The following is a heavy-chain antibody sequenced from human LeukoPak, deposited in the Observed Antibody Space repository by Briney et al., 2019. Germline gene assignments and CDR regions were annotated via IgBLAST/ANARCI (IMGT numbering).Heavy chain of an antibody. V-gene: IGHV4-59*01. CDR2: IYYSGST. Sequence: SETLSLTCTVSGGSISSYYWSWIRQPPARGLQWIGDIYYSGSTNYNPSLKCRVTISVDTSKNQFSLRLTSVTAADTAVYYCAREGMAVGFARFPIFNYWGQGTLVTVSS. J-gene: IGHJ4*02. CDR3: AREGMAVGFARFPIFNY. D-gene: IGHD6-19*01. CDR1: GGSISSYY.